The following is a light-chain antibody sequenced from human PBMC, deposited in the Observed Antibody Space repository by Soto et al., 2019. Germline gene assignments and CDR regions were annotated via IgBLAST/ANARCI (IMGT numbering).Light chain of an antibody. V-gene: IGKV1-5*01. J-gene: IGKJ1*01. Sequence: DIQMTQSPSTLSSSIGDRVTITCWASHTLNGWVAWYRQRPGHAPDLLIYDVSTLETGVPSRFSGTGYETEFTLTIIGLQPDDFATYNCQQYNYYSTFGPRTPVEIK. CDR3: QQYNYYST. CDR2: DVS. CDR1: HTLNGW.